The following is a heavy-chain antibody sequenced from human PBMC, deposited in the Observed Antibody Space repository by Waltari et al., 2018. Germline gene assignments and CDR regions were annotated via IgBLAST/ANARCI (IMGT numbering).Heavy chain of an antibody. D-gene: IGHD3-10*01. Sequence: EVQLVESGGALIKPGGSLRLSCTTSGFTFSDAWMTWFRQATGRGVEGVGKIKSKAEGGTTDYAAPMKGRFTISRDDSKETLYLQMTGLKTEDTAVYYCSRDLWRPGIFFSGDLPWGQGTLVSVSS. CDR2: IKSKAEGGTT. V-gene: IGHV3-15*02. CDR1: GFTFSDAW. J-gene: IGHJ5*02. CDR3: SRDLWRPGIFFSGDLP.